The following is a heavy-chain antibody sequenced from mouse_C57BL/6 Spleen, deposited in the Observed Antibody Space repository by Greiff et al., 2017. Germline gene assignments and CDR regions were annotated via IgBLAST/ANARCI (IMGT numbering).Heavy chain of an antibody. CDR2: ISDGGSYT. J-gene: IGHJ2*01. V-gene: IGHV5-4*01. CDR3: ARDGDYFSFDY. D-gene: IGHD2-13*01. CDR1: GFTFSSYA. Sequence: EVHLVESGGGLVKPGGSLKLSCAASGFTFSSYAMSWVRQTPEKRLEWVATISDGGSYTYYPDNVKGRFTISRDNAKNNLYLQMSHLKSEDTAMYYCARDGDYFSFDYWGQGTTLTVSS.